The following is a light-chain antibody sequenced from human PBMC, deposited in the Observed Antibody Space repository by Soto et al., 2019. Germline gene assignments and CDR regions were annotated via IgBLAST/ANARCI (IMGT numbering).Light chain of an antibody. V-gene: IGKV1-33*01. CDR3: QQYDNLPLT. Sequence: DIQMTQSPSSLSASVGDRVTITCQASQDISSYLNWYQQKPGRAPNLLIHDASNLETGVPSRFSGSGSGTDFTFTISSLQPEDIATYYCQQYDNLPLTFGGGTKVEIQ. CDR1: QDISSY. CDR2: DAS. J-gene: IGKJ4*01.